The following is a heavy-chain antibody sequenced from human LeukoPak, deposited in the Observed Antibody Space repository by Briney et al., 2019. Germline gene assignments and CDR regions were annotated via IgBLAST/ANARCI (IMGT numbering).Heavy chain of an antibody. CDR2: YYSVST. Sequence: YYSVSTNYTPSLKSRLTISVDTSKNQFSLKLSSVPAADTAVYYCARDPYCTGGSCYHRFDYWGQGTLVTVSS. CDR3: ARDPYCTGGSCYHRFDY. J-gene: IGHJ4*02. V-gene: IGHV4-59*12. D-gene: IGHD2-15*01.